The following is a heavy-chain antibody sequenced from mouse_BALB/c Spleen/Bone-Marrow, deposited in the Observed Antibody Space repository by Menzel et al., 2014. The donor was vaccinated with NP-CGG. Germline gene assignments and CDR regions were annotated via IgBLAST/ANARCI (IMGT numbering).Heavy chain of an antibody. J-gene: IGHJ2*01. D-gene: IGHD2-14*01. V-gene: IGHV5-17*02. CDR3: AXDVPLYDVGYFDX. CDR1: GFTFSSFG. Sequence: KVXEXGGGLVQPGGSRKLSCAASGFTFSSFGMHWVRQAPEKGLEWVAYISSGSSTIYYADTVKGRFTISRDNPKNTLFLQMTSLRSEDTAMYCCAXDVPLYDVGYFDXWXQXXXLTXSS. CDR2: ISSGSSTI.